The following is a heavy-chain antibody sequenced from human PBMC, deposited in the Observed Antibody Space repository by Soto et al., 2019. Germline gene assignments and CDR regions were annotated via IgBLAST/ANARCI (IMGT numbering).Heavy chain of an antibody. V-gene: IGHV1-58*01. CDR3: AADPSYNWNYAGGGY. CDR1: GFTFTSSA. J-gene: IGHJ4*02. D-gene: IGHD1-7*01. CDR2: IVVGSGNT. Sequence: GASVKVSCKASGFTFTSSAVQWVRQARGQRLEWIGWIVVGSGNTNYAQKFQERVTITRDMSTSTAYMELSSLRSEDTAVYYCAADPSYNWNYAGGGYWGQGTLVTVSS.